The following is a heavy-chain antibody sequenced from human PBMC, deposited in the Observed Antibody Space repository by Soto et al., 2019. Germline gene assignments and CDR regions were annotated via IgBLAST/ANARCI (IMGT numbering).Heavy chain of an antibody. D-gene: IGHD1-1*01. CDR2: ISAYNGNR. Sequence: QVQLVQSGAEVKKPGASVKVSCKASGYTFSSYGISWVRQAPGQGLEWMGWISAYNGNRKYAQKFQGRVTMTTDTSTSTAYMALRALRSDETAVYYSASGTAAVHSWGQGTLVTVSS. J-gene: IGHJ4*02. V-gene: IGHV1-18*01. CDR3: ASGTAAVHS. CDR1: GYTFSSYG.